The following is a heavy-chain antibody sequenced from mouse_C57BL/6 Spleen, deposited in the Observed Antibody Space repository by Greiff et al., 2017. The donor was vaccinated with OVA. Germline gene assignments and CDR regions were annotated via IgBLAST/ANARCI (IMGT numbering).Heavy chain of an antibody. CDR2: INPNNGGT. V-gene: IGHV1-26*01. J-gene: IGHJ1*03. Sequence: EVQLQQSGPELVKPGASVKISCKASGYTFTDYYMNWVKQSHGKSLEWIGDINPNNGGTSYNQKFKGKATLTVDKSSSTAYMALRSLTSEDSAGYYCTRRLRWYFDVWGTGTTVTVSS. D-gene: IGHD2-4*01. CDR1: GYTFTDYY. CDR3: TRRLRWYFDV.